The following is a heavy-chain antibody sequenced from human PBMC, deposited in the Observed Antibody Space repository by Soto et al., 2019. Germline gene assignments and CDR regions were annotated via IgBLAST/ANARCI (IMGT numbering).Heavy chain of an antibody. V-gene: IGHV3-23*01. Sequence: EVQLLESEGGLAQPGGSLRLSCAASGFTFSSYAMNWVRQRPGKGLEWVAYISRSGDTTYEADSVKGRFTISRDNSKSMVFLQMSSLRGEDTAVYYCAKDRLRDGSSRQGFDHWGQGTLVTVSS. CDR2: ISRSGDTT. D-gene: IGHD5-12*01. CDR1: GFTFSSYA. J-gene: IGHJ4*02. CDR3: AKDRLRDGSSRQGFDH.